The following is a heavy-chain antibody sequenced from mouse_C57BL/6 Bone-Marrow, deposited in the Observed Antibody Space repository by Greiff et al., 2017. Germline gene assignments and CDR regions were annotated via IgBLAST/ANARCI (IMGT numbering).Heavy chain of an antibody. CDR2: INPNNGGT. V-gene: IGHV1-26*01. CDR3: AKDYYYGSRYYFDY. CDR1: GYTFTDYY. J-gene: IGHJ2*01. D-gene: IGHD1-1*01. Sequence: VQLKQSGPELVKPGASVKISCKASGYTFTDYYMNWVKQSHGKSLEWIGDINPNNGGTSYNQKFKGKATLTVDKSSSTAYMELRSLTSEDSAVYYCAKDYYYGSRYYFDYWGQGTTLTVSS.